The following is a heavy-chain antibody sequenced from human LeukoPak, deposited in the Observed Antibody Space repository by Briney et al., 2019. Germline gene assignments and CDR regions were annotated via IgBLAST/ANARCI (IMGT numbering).Heavy chain of an antibody. CDR3: ARGDYEYGMDV. V-gene: IGHV1-8*01. CDR1: GYTFTSYD. J-gene: IGHJ6*02. Sequence: GASVKVSCKASGYTFTSYDIDWVRQATGQGLEWMGWMNPNSGNTGYAQKFQGRVTMTRSTSIRTAYMELSSLRSEDTAVYYCARGDYEYGMDVWGQGTTVTVSS. CDR2: MNPNSGNT.